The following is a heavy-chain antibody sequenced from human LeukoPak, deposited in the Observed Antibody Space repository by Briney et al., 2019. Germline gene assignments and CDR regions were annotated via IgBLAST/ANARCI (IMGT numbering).Heavy chain of an antibody. J-gene: IGHJ4*02. V-gene: IGHV3-23*01. CDR1: GFTFSSYA. CDR3: AKDLGFGELFFDY. D-gene: IGHD3-10*01. Sequence: PGGSLRLSCAASGFTFSSYAMSWVRQAPVKGLEWVSAISGSGGSTYYADSVKGRFTISRDNSKNTLYLQMNSLRAEDTAVYYCAKDLGFGELFFDYWGQGTLVTVSS. CDR2: ISGSGGST.